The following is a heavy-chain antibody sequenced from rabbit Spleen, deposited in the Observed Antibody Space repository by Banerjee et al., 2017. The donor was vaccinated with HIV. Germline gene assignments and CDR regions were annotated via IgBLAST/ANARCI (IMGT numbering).Heavy chain of an antibody. CDR2: IYPAFGIR. CDR3: ARDLYSSGWGALSYGMDL. D-gene: IGHD4-1*01. J-gene: IGHJ6*01. V-gene: IGHV1S47*01. CDR1: GIDFSTYG. Sequence: ELVESGGGLVQPGESLKLSCKASGIDFSTYGFSWVRQAPGKGPEWIAYIYPAFGIRNYANSVKGRFTISSDNAQNTVFLQMTSLTASDTATYFCARDLYSSGWGALSYGMDLWGQGTLVTVS.